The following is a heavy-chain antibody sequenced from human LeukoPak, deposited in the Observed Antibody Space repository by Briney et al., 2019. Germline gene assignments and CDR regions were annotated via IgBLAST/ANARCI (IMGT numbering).Heavy chain of an antibody. V-gene: IGHV3-30*02. CDR1: GFTFSSYG. D-gene: IGHD3-22*01. Sequence: GGSLRLSCAASGFTFSSYGVHWVRQAPGKGLEWVAFIRYEGSNKYYADSVKGRFTISRDNSKTTRYPQMNILRAEDTAVYYCAKDLQRYYYDSSGYYPPYYFDYWGQGTLVTVSS. CDR3: AKDLQRYYYDSSGYYPPYYFDY. CDR2: IRYEGSNK. J-gene: IGHJ4*02.